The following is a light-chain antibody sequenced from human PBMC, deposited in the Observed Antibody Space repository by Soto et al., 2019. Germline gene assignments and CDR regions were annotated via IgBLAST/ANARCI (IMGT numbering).Light chain of an antibody. CDR3: QPYGSSHRT. J-gene: IGKJ1*01. CDR2: GAF. CDR1: QSVSSNY. Sequence: EIVLTQSPGTLSLSPGERATFSCRASQSVSSNYLAWYQQKPGQAPGLLIYGAFKRATGIPDRFSGSGSGTDFTLTISRMEHEDFDVYCCQPYGSSHRTLGQGTKVDLK. V-gene: IGKV3-20*01.